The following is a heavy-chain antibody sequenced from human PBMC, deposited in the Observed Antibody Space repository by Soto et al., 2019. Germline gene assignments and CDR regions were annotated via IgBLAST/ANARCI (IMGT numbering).Heavy chain of an antibody. CDR3: TSWFGESAEFDY. CDR2: IKSKTDGGTT. V-gene: IGHV3-15*07. CDR1: GFTFSNAW. D-gene: IGHD3-10*01. Sequence: GGSLRLSCAASGFTFSNAWMNWVRQAPGKGLEWVGRIKSKTDGGTTDYAAPVKGRFTISRDDSKNTLYLQMNSLKTEDTAVYYCTSWFGESAEFDYWGQGTLVTVSS. J-gene: IGHJ4*02.